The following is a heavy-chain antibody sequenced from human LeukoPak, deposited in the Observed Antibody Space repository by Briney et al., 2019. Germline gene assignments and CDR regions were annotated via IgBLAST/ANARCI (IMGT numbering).Heavy chain of an antibody. CDR3: ARDRRDSSSWYGEIDY. CDR1: GYTFTGYY. V-gene: IGHV1-2*04. J-gene: IGHJ4*02. CDR2: INPNSGGT. Sequence: ASVKVSRKASGYTFTGYYMHWVRQAPGQGLEWMGWINPNSGGTNYAQKFQGWVTMTRDTSISTAYMELSRLRSDDTAVYYCARDRRDSSSWYGEIDYWGQGTLVTVSS. D-gene: IGHD6-13*01.